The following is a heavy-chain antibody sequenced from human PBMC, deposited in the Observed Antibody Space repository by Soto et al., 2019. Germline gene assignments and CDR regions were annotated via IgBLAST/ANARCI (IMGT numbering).Heavy chain of an antibody. D-gene: IGHD6-13*01. V-gene: IGHV5-51*01. Sequence: GESLKISCKGSGYSFTSYWIGWVRQMPGKGLEWMGIIYPGDSDTRYSPSFQGQVTISADKSISTAYLQWSSLKASDTAMYYCARQLGAAGALNYYYYGMDVWGQGTTVTVSS. CDR2: IYPGDSDT. CDR3: ARQLGAAGALNYYYYGMDV. CDR1: GYSFTSYW. J-gene: IGHJ6*02.